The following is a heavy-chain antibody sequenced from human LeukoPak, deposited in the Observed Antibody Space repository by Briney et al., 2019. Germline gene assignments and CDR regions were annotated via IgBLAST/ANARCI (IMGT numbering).Heavy chain of an antibody. CDR3: ASSADSSGYSCYY. D-gene: IGHD3-22*01. CDR2: IIPIFGTA. Sequence: ASVKVSCKASGGTFSSYAISWVRQAPGQGLEWMGGIIPIFGTANYAQKFQGRVTITADESTSTAYMELSSLRSEDTAVYYCASSADSSGYSCYYWGQGTLVTVSS. V-gene: IGHV1-69*13. J-gene: IGHJ4*02. CDR1: GGTFSSYA.